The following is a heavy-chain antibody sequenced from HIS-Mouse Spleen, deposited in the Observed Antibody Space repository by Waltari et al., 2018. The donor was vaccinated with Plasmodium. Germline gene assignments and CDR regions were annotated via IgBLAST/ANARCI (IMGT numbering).Heavy chain of an antibody. V-gene: IGHV4-34*01. CDR2: INHSGST. Sequence: QVQLQQWGAGLLKPSETLSLTCAVYGGSFSGYYWSWIRQPPGKGREWLGEINHSGSTNYNPSLKSRVTISVDTSKNQFSLKLSSVTAADTAVYYCARGPGYSSGWYYFDYWGQGTLVTVSS. CDR1: GGSFSGYY. J-gene: IGHJ4*02. D-gene: IGHD6-19*01. CDR3: ARGPGYSSGWYYFDY.